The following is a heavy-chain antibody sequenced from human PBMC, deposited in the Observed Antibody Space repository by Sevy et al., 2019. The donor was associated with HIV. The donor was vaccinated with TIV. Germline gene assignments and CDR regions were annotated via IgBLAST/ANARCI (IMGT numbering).Heavy chain of an antibody. V-gene: IGHV3-23*01. J-gene: IGHJ4*02. CDR3: AKDFSDVYYYDSSATVDY. CDR1: GIAFSTYA. D-gene: IGHD3-22*01. CDR2: ISASGYST. Sequence: GGSLRLSCAASGIAFSTYAMFWVRQAPGKGLEWVSSISASGYSTYYADSVKGRFNLSRANSRNTLDLQMNSLRADDTAVYYCAKDFSDVYYYDSSATVDYWGQGTLVTVSS.